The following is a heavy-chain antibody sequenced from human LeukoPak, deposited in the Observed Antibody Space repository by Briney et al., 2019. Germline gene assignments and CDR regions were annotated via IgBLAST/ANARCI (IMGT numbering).Heavy chain of an antibody. CDR3: PGGYSYGDNWFDP. CDR2: IYHSGST. D-gene: IGHD5-18*01. CDR1: RGSISSGGSS. J-gene: IGHJ5*02. V-gene: IGHV4-30-2*01. Sequence: TLSLTCALSRGSISSGGSSGSWIRQPPGKGLGWIRYIYHSGSTYYNPSLKSRVTISVDRSKNQFSLKLSSVTAADTAVYYCPGGYSYGDNWFDPWGQGTLVTVSS.